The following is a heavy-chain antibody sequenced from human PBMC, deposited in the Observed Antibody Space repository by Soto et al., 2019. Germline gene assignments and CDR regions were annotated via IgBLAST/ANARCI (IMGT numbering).Heavy chain of an antibody. CDR3: AKGHGIFGVVIPSDY. CDR1: GFTFSSYA. D-gene: IGHD3-3*01. J-gene: IGHJ4*02. V-gene: IGHV3-23*01. Sequence: EVQLLESGGGLVQPGGSLRLSCAVSGFTFSSYAMSWVRQAPGKGLEWVSAISNSGASTYYADSVKGRFTISRDNSKNKLYLQMNSLRAEDTAVYYCAKGHGIFGVVIPSDYGGQGTLVTVSS. CDR2: ISNSGAST.